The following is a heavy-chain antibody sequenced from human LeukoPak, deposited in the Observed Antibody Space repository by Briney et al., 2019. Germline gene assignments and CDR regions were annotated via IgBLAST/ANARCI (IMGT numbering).Heavy chain of an antibody. Sequence: GASVKVSCKASGYTFTDYYMHWVRQAPGQGLEWMGWINPNSGGTNYAQEFQGRVTMTRDTSINTAYMELSRLRSDDTAVYYCARDYDSSGNYGMDVWGQGTTVTVSS. CDR2: INPNSGGT. V-gene: IGHV1-2*02. CDR3: ARDYDSSGNYGMDV. CDR1: GYTFTDYY. D-gene: IGHD3-22*01. J-gene: IGHJ6*02.